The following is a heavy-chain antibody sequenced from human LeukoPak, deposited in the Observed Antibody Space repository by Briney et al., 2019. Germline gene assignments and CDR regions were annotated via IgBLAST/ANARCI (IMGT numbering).Heavy chain of an antibody. J-gene: IGHJ4*02. CDR1: GFTVSSTY. CDR2: LHSGVTT. CDR3: ARAWGIAAHY. V-gene: IGHV3-53*01. D-gene: IGHD6-13*01. Sequence: GGSLRLSCVVSGFTVSSTYMSWVRQAPGKELEWVSVLHSGVTTYYADSVKGRFTISRDNSKNTLYLQMNSLRAEDTAVYYCARAWGIAAHYWGQGTLVTVSS.